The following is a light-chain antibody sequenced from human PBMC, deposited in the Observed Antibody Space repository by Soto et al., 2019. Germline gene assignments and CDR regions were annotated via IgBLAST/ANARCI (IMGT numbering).Light chain of an antibody. V-gene: IGLV1-40*01. Sequence: QSVLTQPPSVSGAPGQRVTISCTGSSSNIGAGYDVHWYHQLPGTAPRVLIYGNTNRPSGVPDRFSGAQAGTSAALAITGLQAEDEADYYCQSYDTSLSGWVFGGGTKLTVL. CDR1: SSNIGAGYD. J-gene: IGLJ3*02. CDR2: GNT. CDR3: QSYDTSLSGWV.